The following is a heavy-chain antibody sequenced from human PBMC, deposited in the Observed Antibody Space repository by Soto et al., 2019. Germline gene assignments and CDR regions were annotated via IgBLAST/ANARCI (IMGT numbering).Heavy chain of an antibody. J-gene: IGHJ4*02. CDR3: ARDKVPVVVTAPFDY. CDR1: GFTFSSYG. CDR2: ISYDGSNK. Sequence: QVQLVESGGGVVQPGRSLRLSCAASGFTFSSYGMHWVRQAPGKGLEWVAVISYDGSNKYYADSVKGRFTVSRDKSKNTLYLQVNSRRAEDKVVYYCARDKVPVVVTAPFDYWGQGTLVTVSS. D-gene: IGHD2-21*02. V-gene: IGHV3-30*03.